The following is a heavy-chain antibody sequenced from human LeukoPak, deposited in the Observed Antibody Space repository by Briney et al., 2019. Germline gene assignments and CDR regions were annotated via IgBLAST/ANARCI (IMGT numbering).Heavy chain of an antibody. Sequence: ASVKVSCKASGYTLTAYYMHWVRQAPGQGLEWMGWINTNTGNPTYAQGFTGRFVFSLDTSVSTAYLQISSLKAEDTAVYYCARVQLSRSGPSGDNWFDPWGQGTLVTVSS. J-gene: IGHJ5*02. CDR2: INTNTGNP. D-gene: IGHD1-1*01. V-gene: IGHV7-4-1*02. CDR3: ARVQLSRSGPSGDNWFDP. CDR1: GYTLTAYY.